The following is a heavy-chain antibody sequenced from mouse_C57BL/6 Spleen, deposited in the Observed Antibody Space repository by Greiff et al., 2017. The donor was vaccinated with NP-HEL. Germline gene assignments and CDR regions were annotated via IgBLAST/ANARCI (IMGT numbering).Heavy chain of an antibody. J-gene: IGHJ4*01. CDR1: GYTFTDYY. D-gene: IGHD4-1*01. Sequence: VQLQQSGPELVKPGASVKISCKASGYTFTDYYMNWVKQSHGKSLEWIGDINPNNGGTSYNQKFKGKATLTVDKSSSTAYMELRSLTSEDSAVYYCARVWDDYAMDYWGQGTSVTVSS. CDR2: INPNNGGT. V-gene: IGHV1-26*01. CDR3: ARVWDDYAMDY.